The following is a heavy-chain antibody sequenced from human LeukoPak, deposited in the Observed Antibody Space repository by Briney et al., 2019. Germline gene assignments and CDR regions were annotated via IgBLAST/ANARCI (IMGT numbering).Heavy chain of an antibody. CDR2: ISSSSSSYI. D-gene: IGHD2/OR15-2a*01. J-gene: IGHJ6*02. CDR1: EFTFSSYS. Sequence: GGSLRLSCAASEFTFSSYSMNWVRQAPGKGLEWVSSISSSSSSYIYYADSVKGRFTISRDNAKNSLYLQMNSLRAEDTAVYYCARDNRPHATNSRYGMDVWGQGTPVIVSS. CDR3: ARDNRPHATNSRYGMDV. V-gene: IGHV3-21*01.